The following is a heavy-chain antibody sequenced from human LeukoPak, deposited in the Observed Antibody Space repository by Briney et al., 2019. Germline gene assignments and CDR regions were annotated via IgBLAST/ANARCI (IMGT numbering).Heavy chain of an antibody. V-gene: IGHV3-21*01. J-gene: IGHJ4*02. CDR1: GFTFSGDS. CDR2: ISSSSTYI. CDR3: ARWGLGPSFDS. D-gene: IGHD1-26*01. Sequence: GGSLRLSCAASGFTFSGDSMSWVRQPPGKGLEWVSSISSSSTYIYYADSVKGRFTISRDNAKNSLYLQMNSLTAEDTAVYYCARWGLGPSFDSWGQGTLVTVSS.